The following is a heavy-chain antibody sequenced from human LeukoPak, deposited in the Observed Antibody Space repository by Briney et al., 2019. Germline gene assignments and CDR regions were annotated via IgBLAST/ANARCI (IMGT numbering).Heavy chain of an antibody. CDR3: ARQKSAYDSEFDY. D-gene: IGHD3-3*01. J-gene: IGHJ4*02. V-gene: IGHV5-51*01. CDR1: GYTFTTYW. Sequence: GESLKISCKGSGYTFTTYWIGWVRQMPGKGLEWMGIIYPGDSDTRYSPSFQGQVTISADKSISTAYLQWSSLKAPDTAMYYCARQKSAYDSEFDYWGQGTLVTVSS. CDR2: IYPGDSDT.